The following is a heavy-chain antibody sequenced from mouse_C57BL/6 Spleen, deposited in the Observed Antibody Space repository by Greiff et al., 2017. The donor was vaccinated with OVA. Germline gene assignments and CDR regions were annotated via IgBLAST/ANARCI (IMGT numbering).Heavy chain of an antibody. Sequence: QVQLQQPGAELVKPGASVKLSCKASGYTFTSYWMHWVKQRPGQGLEWIGMIHPNSGSTNYNEKFKSKATLTVDKSSSTAYMQLSSLTSEDSAVYYCARGGYYGSSWWYFDVWGTGTTVTVSS. CDR2: IHPNSGST. CDR3: ARGGYYGSSWWYFDV. CDR1: GYTFTSYW. V-gene: IGHV1-64*01. D-gene: IGHD1-1*01. J-gene: IGHJ1*03.